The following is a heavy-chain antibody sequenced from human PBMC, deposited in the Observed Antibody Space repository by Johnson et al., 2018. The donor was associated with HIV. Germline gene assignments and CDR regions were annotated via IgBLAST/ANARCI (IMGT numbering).Heavy chain of an antibody. D-gene: IGHD3-22*01. Sequence: QVQLVESGGGLVKPGGSLRLSCVGSGFTFSDYYMSWVRQAPGKGLEWIAYISGGSAGTFYADSVKGRFTISRDNGNKEVYLQMDSLRAEDTAVYYCARDKPIVVVMKSDAFDIWGQGTMVTVSS. J-gene: IGHJ3*02. CDR2: ISGGSAGT. CDR1: GFTFSDYY. CDR3: ARDKPIVVVMKSDAFDI. V-gene: IGHV3-11*04.